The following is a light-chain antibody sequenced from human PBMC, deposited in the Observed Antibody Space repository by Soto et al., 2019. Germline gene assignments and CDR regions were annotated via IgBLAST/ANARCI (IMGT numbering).Light chain of an antibody. J-gene: IGKJ2*01. CDR3: LQDYNYPYT. V-gene: IGKV1-6*01. CDR1: QAIRND. Sequence: AIQMTQSPSSLSASVGDRVTITCRASQAIRNDLGWFQQKPGKAPKLLIYASSTLQSGVPSRFSGSGSGTDFTLTISSLQPEDFATYYCLQDYNYPYTFCQGTKLEIK. CDR2: ASS.